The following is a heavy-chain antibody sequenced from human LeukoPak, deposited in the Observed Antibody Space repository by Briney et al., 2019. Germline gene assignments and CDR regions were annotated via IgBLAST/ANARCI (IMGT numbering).Heavy chain of an antibody. Sequence: GGSLRLSCAASGFTFRDRAMTWVRQAPGQGLEWVSSININGDTTYYADSVKGRFTISRDNSNNTVFLQMNSLIVEDTAVYYCANEIRPNDYWGQGTRVTVSS. D-gene: IGHD6-6*01. CDR1: GFTFRDRA. J-gene: IGHJ4*02. CDR2: ININGDTT. V-gene: IGHV3-23*01. CDR3: ANEIRPNDY.